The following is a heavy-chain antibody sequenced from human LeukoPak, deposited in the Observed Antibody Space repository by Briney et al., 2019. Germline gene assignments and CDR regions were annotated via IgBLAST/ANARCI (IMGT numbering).Heavy chain of an antibody. CDR3: ARDLKLDGSSGYYASDI. D-gene: IGHD3-22*01. Sequence: PSETLSLTCTVSGGSISSYYWSWIRQPPGKGLEWIGYIYYSGSSNYNPSLKSRVTISVDTSKNQFSLKMSSVTAADTAVYYCARDLKLDGSSGYYASDIWGQGTMVTVSS. CDR2: IYYSGSS. CDR1: GGSISSYY. V-gene: IGHV4-59*01. J-gene: IGHJ3*02.